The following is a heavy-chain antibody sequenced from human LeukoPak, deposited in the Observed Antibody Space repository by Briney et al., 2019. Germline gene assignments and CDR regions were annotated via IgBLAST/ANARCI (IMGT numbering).Heavy chain of an antibody. CDR2: ISYDGSNK. D-gene: IGHD5-12*01. CDR1: GFTFSSYG. V-gene: IGHV3-30*04. J-gene: IGHJ4*02. CDR3: ASGGSGYDLDY. Sequence: GGSLRLSCAASGFTFSSYGMHWVRQAPGKGLEWVAVISYDGSNKYYADSVKGRFTISRDNSKNTLYLQMNSLRAEDTAVYYCASGGSGYDLDYWGQGTLVTVSS.